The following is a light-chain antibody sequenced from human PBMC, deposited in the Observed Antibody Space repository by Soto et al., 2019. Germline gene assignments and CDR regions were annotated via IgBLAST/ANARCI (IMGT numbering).Light chain of an antibody. V-gene: IGKV1-39*01. CDR3: QQTNSFPRT. J-gene: IGKJ1*01. CDR1: ESISSY. CDR2: AAS. Sequence: DIQMTQSPSSLSASVGDRVTITCRASESISSYLNWYQQRPGKAPKLLIYAASSLQSGVPSRFSGSGSGTDFTLTISNLQPEDLATYYCQQTNSFPRTFGQGTKVEVK.